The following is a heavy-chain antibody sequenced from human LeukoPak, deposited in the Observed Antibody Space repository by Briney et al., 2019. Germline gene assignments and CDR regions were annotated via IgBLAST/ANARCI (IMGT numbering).Heavy chain of an antibody. J-gene: IGHJ2*01. CDR2: IYYSGST. CDR1: GVSISGYY. CDR3: ARYFDSSGWNYYFDL. Sequence: PSETLSLTCTVSGVSISGYYWSWIRQPPGKGPEWIGYIYYSGSTNYNPSLKSRVTISLDTSKNQFSLKLSSVTAADTAVYYCARYFDSSGWNYYFDLWGRGTLVTVSS. D-gene: IGHD3-22*01. V-gene: IGHV4-59*01.